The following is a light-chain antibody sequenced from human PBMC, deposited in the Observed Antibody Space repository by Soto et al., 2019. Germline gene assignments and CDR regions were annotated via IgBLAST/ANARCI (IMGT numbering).Light chain of an antibody. V-gene: IGKV1-5*03. Sequence: DIQMTQSPSTLSSSVGDRVTITCRASQSISSWLSWYQQKKGKDPELLIYKAASFASGVPSRFSGSGSGTDFTLTISSLQPDDFAVYYCQQYCSYPTLTFGQGTRVEIK. CDR3: QQYCSYPTLT. J-gene: IGKJ1*01. CDR1: QSISSW. CDR2: KAA.